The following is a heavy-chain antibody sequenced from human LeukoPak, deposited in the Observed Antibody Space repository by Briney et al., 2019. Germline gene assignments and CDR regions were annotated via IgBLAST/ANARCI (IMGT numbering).Heavy chain of an antibody. Sequence: ASVKVSCKVTGYTLTELSMHWVRQAPGKGLEWMGGFDPEDGETIYAQKFQGRVTMTEDTSTDTAYMELSSLRSEDTAVYYCATLHCSGGSCYSAEGGYYFDYWGQGTLVTVSS. J-gene: IGHJ4*02. CDR2: FDPEDGET. CDR3: ATLHCSGGSCYSAEGGYYFDY. D-gene: IGHD2-15*01. CDR1: GYTLTELS. V-gene: IGHV1-24*01.